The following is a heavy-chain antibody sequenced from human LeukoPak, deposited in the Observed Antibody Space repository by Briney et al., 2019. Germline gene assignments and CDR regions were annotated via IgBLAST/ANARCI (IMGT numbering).Heavy chain of an antibody. CDR2: IYYSGST. CDR3: ARSQYDSSSPDY. J-gene: IGHJ4*02. CDR1: GGSISSSSYY. V-gene: IGHV4-39*07. D-gene: IGHD3-22*01. Sequence: SETLSLTCTVSGGSISSSSYYWGWIRQPPGKGLEWIGSIYYSGSTYYNPSLKSRVTISVDTSKNQFSLKLSAVTAADTAVYYCARSQYDSSSPDYWGQGTLVTVSS.